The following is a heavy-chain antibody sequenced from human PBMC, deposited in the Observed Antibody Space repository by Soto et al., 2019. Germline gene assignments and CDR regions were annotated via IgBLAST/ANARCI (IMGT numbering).Heavy chain of an antibody. Sequence: QVQLQESGPGLVKPSQTLSLTCTVSGGSISSGDYYWSWIRQPPGKGLEWIGYIYYSGSTYYNPSHDVRITISVDTSKNQFSLKLSSVTAADTAVYSCDTLLGRCFDYWGQGTLVTVCS. CDR1: GGSISSGDYY. V-gene: IGHV4-30-4*01. CDR3: DTLLGRCFDY. CDR2: IYYSGST. D-gene: IGHD3-3*02. J-gene: IGHJ4*02.